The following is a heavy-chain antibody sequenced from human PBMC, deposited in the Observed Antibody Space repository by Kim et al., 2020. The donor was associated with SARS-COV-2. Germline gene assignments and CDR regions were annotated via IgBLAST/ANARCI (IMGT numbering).Heavy chain of an antibody. J-gene: IGHJ3*02. CDR1: GGSISSGGYS. D-gene: IGHD6-13*01. V-gene: IGHV4-30-2*01. Sequence: SETLSLTCAVSGGSISSGGYSWSWIRQPPGKGLEWIGYIYHSGSTYYNPSLKSRVTISVDRSKNQFSLKLSYVTAADTAVYYWACCIAAEGAFDIWGQGTMATVS. CDR3: ACCIAAEGAFDI. CDR2: IYHSGST.